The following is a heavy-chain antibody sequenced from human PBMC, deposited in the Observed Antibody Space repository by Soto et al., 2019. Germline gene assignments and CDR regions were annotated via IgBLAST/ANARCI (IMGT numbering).Heavy chain of an antibody. CDR3: ARDLREYCSSTSCYVKYYYYGMDV. J-gene: IGHJ6*02. D-gene: IGHD2-2*01. Sequence: SETLSLTCTVSGGSISSGGYYWSWIRQHPGKGLEWIGYIYYSGSTYYNPSLKSRVTISVDTSKNQFSLKLSSVTAADTAVYYCARDLREYCSSTSCYVKYYYYGMDVWGQGTTVTVSS. CDR1: GGSISSGGYY. V-gene: IGHV4-31*03. CDR2: IYYSGST.